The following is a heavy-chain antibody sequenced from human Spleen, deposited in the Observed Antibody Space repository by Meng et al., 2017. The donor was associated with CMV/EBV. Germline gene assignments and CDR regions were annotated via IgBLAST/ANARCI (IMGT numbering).Heavy chain of an antibody. J-gene: IGHJ4*02. CDR3: AKENYYDSGTPVF. CDR1: GATISNSNNY. V-gene: IGHV4-31*02. Sequence: VSGATISNSNNYWSWFRHLPGRGLEWLGFFYFTGNTYYNPSLNSRVSISADMSNNQFSLKLTSVTAADTAVYYCAKENYYDSGTPVFWGQGTLVTVSS. D-gene: IGHD3-10*01. CDR2: FYFTGNT.